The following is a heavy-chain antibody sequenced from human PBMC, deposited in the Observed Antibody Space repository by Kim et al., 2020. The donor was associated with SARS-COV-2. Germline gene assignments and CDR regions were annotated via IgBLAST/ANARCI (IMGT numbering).Heavy chain of an antibody. CDR3: AKARTPIWFGELLGY. CDR1: GFTFSSYA. J-gene: IGHJ4*02. V-gene: IGHV3-23*01. Sequence: GGSLRLSCAASGFTFSSYAMSWVRQAPGKGLEWGSASSGSWGSTYYADSGKGRFTISRDNSKNTLYLQMNSLRAEDTAVYYCAKARTPIWFGELLGYWGQGTLVTVSS. D-gene: IGHD3-10*01. CDR2: SSGSWGST.